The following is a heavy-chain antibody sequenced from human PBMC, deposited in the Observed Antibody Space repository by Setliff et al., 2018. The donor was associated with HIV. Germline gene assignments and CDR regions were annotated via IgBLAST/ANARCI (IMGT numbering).Heavy chain of an antibody. Sequence: SETLSLTCTVSGGSISSYYWSWIRQPPGKGLEWIGYIYYSGSTNDNPSLKSRVTISVDTSKNHFSLKLRSVTAADTAVYYCAQLGMVDDFDYWGQGTLVTVSS. CDR1: GGSISSYY. D-gene: IGHD1-1*01. V-gene: IGHV4-59*01. CDR3: AQLGMVDDFDY. J-gene: IGHJ4*02. CDR2: IYYSGST.